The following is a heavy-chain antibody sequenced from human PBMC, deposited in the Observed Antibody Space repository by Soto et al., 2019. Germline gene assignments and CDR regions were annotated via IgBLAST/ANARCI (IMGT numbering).Heavy chain of an antibody. Sequence: QVQLVESGGGVVQPGRSLRLSCAASGFTFSSYGMHWVRQAPGKGLEWVAVISYDGSNKYYADSVKGRFTISRDNSKNTLYLQMNSLRAEDTAVYYCAILAIGSAPNPMHYWGQGTLVTVSS. D-gene: IGHD3-10*01. CDR2: ISYDGSNK. CDR1: GFTFSSYG. J-gene: IGHJ4*02. CDR3: AILAIGSAPNPMHY. V-gene: IGHV3-30*03.